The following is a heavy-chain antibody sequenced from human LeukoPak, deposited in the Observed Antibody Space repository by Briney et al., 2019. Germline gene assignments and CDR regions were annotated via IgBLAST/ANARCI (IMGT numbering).Heavy chain of an antibody. CDR2: IRSKVYGGTT. V-gene: IGHV3-49*04. CDR1: GFTFSDYT. J-gene: IGHJ6*03. Sequence: GGSLRLSFATSGFTFSDYTMSWVRQAPGKGLEWVGFIRSKVYGGTTEYAASVRGRFTISRDDSKSVAHLQMNSLKTEDTALYYCSITQGMLGYYYMDVWGKGTTATV. D-gene: IGHD2-8*01. CDR3: SITQGMLGYYYMDV.